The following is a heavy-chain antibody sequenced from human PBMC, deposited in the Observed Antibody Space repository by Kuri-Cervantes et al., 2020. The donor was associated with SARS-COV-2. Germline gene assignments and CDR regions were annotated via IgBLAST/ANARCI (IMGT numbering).Heavy chain of an antibody. V-gene: IGHV4-59*01. J-gene: IGHJ3*02. CDR2: IYYSGIT. D-gene: IGHD6-25*01. Sequence: SETLSLTCTVSGGSISSYYWNWIRQSPGKGLEWIGNIYYSGITNYNPALKSRLTISVDTSKNQLSLRLNSVTAADTALYYCARGSGKWGWYSFDMWGQGTMVTVSS. CDR3: ARGSGKWGWYSFDM. CDR1: GGSISSYY.